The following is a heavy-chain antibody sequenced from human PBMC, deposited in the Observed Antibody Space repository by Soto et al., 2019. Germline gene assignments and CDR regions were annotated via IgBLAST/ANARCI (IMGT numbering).Heavy chain of an antibody. CDR2: VIPLFGTA. J-gene: IGHJ6*02. CDR3: ARVHMIVVVGERYHYKGLDV. CDR1: GGTFSGDS. V-gene: IGHV1-69*13. D-gene: IGHD3-22*01. Sequence: VASVKGSCKTAGGTFSGDSISWGRQENGEGLEWMGGVIPLFGTANYAQKFEGRVTITADESTSTAYMELSSLRSDDTAVYYCARVHMIVVVGERYHYKGLDVWGQGTTVTVSS.